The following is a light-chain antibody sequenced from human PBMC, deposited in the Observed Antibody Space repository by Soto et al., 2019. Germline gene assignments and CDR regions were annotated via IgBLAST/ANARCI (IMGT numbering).Light chain of an antibody. V-gene: IGKV1-33*01. J-gene: IGKJ5*01. CDR1: RGISTW. CDR2: DAS. Sequence: IQMTQSPSSVSASVGDRVSITCRASRGISTWVAWYQQKPGKAPNLLIYDASNLETGVPSRFSGGGSGTHFTFTISSLQPEDIATYYCQQYSHLITFGQGTRLEIK. CDR3: QQYSHLIT.